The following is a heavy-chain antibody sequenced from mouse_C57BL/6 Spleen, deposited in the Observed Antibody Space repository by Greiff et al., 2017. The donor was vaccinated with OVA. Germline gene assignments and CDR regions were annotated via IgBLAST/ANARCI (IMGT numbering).Heavy chain of an antibody. V-gene: IGHV1-15*01. J-gene: IGHJ2*01. CDR2: IDPETGGT. D-gene: IGHD1-1*02. Sequence: VQMQQSGAELVRPGASVTLSCKASGYTFTDYEMHWVKQTPVHGLEWIGAIDPETGGTAYNQKFKGKAILTADKSSSTAYMEIRRQTSEDSSVCDCTYVRTLYYIDYWGQGTTLTVSS. CDR1: GYTFTDYE. CDR3: TYVRTLYYIDY.